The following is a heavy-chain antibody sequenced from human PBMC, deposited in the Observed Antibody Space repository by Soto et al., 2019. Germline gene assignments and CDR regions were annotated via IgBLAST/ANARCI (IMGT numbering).Heavy chain of an antibody. D-gene: IGHD6-13*01. V-gene: IGHV1-58*01. Sequence: ASVKVSCKASGFTFSSSAVQWVRQARGQSLEWIGWIAVGSGNTNYAQKLQERITVTRDTSASTSYMELSSLRSEDTAVYYCTAGIGSWDHDYWGQGTLVTVS. J-gene: IGHJ4*02. CDR3: TAGIGSWDHDY. CDR2: IAVGSGNT. CDR1: GFTFSSSA.